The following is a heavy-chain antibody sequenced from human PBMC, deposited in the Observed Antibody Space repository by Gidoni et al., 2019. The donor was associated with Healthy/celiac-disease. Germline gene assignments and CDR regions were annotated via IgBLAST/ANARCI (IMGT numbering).Heavy chain of an antibody. Sequence: EVQLVESGGGLVQPGGSLRLSCAASGFTFSSDSMNWVRQAPGKGLEWVSYISSSSSTIYYADSVKGRFTISRDNAKNSLYLQMNSLRDEDTAVYYCARGGRYSSSSGKGYFDYWGQGTLVTVSS. CDR3: ARGGRYSSSSGKGYFDY. J-gene: IGHJ4*02. CDR2: ISSSSSTI. CDR1: GFTFSSDS. V-gene: IGHV3-48*02. D-gene: IGHD6-6*01.